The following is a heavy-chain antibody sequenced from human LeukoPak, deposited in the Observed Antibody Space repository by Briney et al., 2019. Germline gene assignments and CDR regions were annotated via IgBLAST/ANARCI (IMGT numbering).Heavy chain of an antibody. V-gene: IGHV4-59*01. CDR3: AKDTAPYYDFWSGYYTPHYYYGMDV. CDR2: IYYSGST. Sequence: SETLSLTCTVSGGSISSYYWSWIRQPPGKGLEWIGYIYYSGSTNYNPSLKSRVTISVDTSKNQFSLKLSSVTAADTAVYYCAKDTAPYYDFWSGYYTPHYYYGMDVWGQGTTVTVSS. J-gene: IGHJ6*02. CDR1: GGSISSYY. D-gene: IGHD3-3*01.